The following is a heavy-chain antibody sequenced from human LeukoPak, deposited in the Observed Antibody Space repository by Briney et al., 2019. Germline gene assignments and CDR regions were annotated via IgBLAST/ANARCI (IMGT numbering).Heavy chain of an antibody. CDR3: AKWGAAYDFWSGYLPNWFDP. CDR2: ISGSGGST. CDR1: GFTFSSYA. Sequence: GGSLRLSCAASGFTFSSYAMSWVRQAPGKGLEWVSAISGSGGSTYYADSVKGRFTISRDNSKHTLYLQMNSLRAEDTAVYYCAKWGAAYDFWSGYLPNWFDPWGQGTLVTVSS. D-gene: IGHD3-3*01. V-gene: IGHV3-23*01. J-gene: IGHJ5*02.